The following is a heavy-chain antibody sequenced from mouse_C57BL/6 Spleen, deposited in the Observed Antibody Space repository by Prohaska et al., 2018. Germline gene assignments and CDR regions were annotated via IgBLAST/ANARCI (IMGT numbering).Heavy chain of an antibody. Sequence: EVQLLETGGGLVQPGGSRGLSCEGSGFTFSGCWMSWVRQTPGKTLEWIGDINSDGSAINYATAIKERFTIFRDNDKSTLYLQISKVRSEDTATYFCMRYGNYWYFDVWGTGTTVTVSS. J-gene: IGHJ1*03. CDR3: MRYGNYWYFDV. V-gene: IGHV11-2*01. CDR1: GFTFSGCW. CDR2: INSDGSAI. D-gene: IGHD2-1*01.